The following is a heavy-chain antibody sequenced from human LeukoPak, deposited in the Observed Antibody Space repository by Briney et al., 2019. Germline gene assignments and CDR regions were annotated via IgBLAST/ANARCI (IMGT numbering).Heavy chain of an antibody. CDR1: GFTFSSYG. D-gene: IGHD5-12*01. CDR2: IWYDGSNK. CDR3: ARVFRDADGYNQGYFDY. J-gene: IGHJ4*02. V-gene: IGHV3-33*08. Sequence: PGRSLRLSCAASGFTFSSYGMHWVRQAPGKGLEWVAVIWYDGSNKYYADSVKGRFTISRDNSKNTLYLQMNSLRAEDTAVYYCARVFRDADGYNQGYFDYWGQGTLVTVSS.